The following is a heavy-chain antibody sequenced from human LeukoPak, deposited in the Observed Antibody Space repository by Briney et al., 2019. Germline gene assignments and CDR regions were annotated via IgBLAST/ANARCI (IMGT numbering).Heavy chain of an antibody. V-gene: IGHV4-39*07. J-gene: IGHJ3*02. CDR2: IYYSGST. Sequence: SQTLSLTCAVSGGSISSGGYYWGWIRQPPGKGLEWIGGIYYSGSTYYNPSLKSRVTISVDTSKNQFSLKLSSVTAADTAVYYCARVSGQQLVDSAFDIWGQGTMVTVSS. D-gene: IGHD6-13*01. CDR3: ARVSGQQLVDSAFDI. CDR1: GGSISSGGYY.